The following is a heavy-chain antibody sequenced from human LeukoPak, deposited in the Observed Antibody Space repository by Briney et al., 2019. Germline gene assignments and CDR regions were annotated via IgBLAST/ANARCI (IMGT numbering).Heavy chain of an antibody. CDR1: GYSFTNYW. CDR3: ARTLTTDIDY. CDR2: IDPSDSYT. Sequence: GESLKISCKGSGYSFTNYWISWVRQMPGKGLGWMGRIDPSDSYTNYSPSFQGHVTISADKSISIAYLQWSSLRASDTAMYYCARTLTTDIDYWGQGTLVTVSS. J-gene: IGHJ4*02. V-gene: IGHV5-10-1*01. D-gene: IGHD4-11*01.